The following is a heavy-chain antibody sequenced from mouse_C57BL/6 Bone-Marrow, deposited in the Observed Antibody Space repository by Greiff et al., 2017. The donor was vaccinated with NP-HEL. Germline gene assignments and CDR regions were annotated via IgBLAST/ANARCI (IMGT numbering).Heavy chain of an antibody. CDR2: ISSGGDYI. CDR1: GFTFSSYA. V-gene: IGHV5-9-1*02. D-gene: IGHD4-1*01. CDR3: TRDPSTGTPFDY. J-gene: IGHJ2*01. Sequence: EVKLVESGEGLVKPGGSLKLSCAASGFTFSSYAMSWVRQTPEKRLEWVAYISSGGDYIYYAYTVKGRFTISRDNARNTLYLQMSSLKSEDTAMYYCTRDPSTGTPFDYWGQGTTLTVSS.